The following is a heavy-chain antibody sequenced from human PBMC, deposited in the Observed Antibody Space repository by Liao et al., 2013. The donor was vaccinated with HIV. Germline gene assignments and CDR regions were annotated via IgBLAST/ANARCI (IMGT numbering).Heavy chain of an antibody. Sequence: QVQLQESGPGLVKPSETLSLTCTVSGGSISSSSYYWGWIRQPPGKGLEWIVSIYYSGSTYYNPSLKSRVTISVDTSKNQFSLKMTSVTAADTAVYYCARVPRNRMGTDYWGQGTLVTVSS. CDR2: IYYSGST. D-gene: IGHD2/OR15-2a*01. V-gene: IGHV4-39*07. CDR1: GGSISSSSYY. J-gene: IGHJ4*02. CDR3: ARVPRNRMGTDY.